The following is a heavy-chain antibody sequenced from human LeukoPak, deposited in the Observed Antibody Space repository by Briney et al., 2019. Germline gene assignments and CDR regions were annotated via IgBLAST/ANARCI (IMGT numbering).Heavy chain of an antibody. V-gene: IGHV4-34*01. D-gene: IGHD3-22*01. CDR2: INHSGST. CDR1: GGSFSGYY. J-gene: IGHJ4*02. Sequence: SETLSLTCAVYGGSFSGYYWSWLRQPPGKGLEWIGEINHSGSTNYNPSLKSRVTISVDTSKNQFSLKLSSVAAADTAVYYCARTGRYYQYFDYWGQGTLVTVSS. CDR3: ARTGRYYQYFDY.